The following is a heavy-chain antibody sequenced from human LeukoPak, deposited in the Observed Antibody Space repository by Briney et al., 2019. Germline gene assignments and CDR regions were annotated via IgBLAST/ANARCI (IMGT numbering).Heavy chain of an antibody. Sequence: SETLSLTCTVSGGSGSRGSYYWSWIRQPAGKGLEWIGRIYTSGSTNYSPSLKSRVTISVDTSKSQLSLKLSSVTAADTAVDYCSWLPSEWGQGTQVTVSS. CDR2: IYTSGST. V-gene: IGHV4-61*02. CDR3: SWLPSE. CDR1: GGSGSRGSYY. J-gene: IGHJ4*02. D-gene: IGHD5-12*01.